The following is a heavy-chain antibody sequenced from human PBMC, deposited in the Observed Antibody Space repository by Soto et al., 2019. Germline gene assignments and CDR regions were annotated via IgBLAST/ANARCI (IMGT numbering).Heavy chain of an antibody. D-gene: IGHD2-15*01. V-gene: IGHV1-18*01. CDR1: GYTFTSYG. J-gene: IGHJ6*03. CDR3: ARVGSGGSCQFCYYYYYMDV. CDR2: ISAYNGNT. Sequence: GASVKVSCKASGYTFTSYGISWVRQAPGQGLEWMGWISAYNGNTNYAQKLQGRVTMTTDTSTSTAYMELRSLRSDDTAVYYCARVGSGGSCQFCYYYYYMDVWGKGTTVTVSS.